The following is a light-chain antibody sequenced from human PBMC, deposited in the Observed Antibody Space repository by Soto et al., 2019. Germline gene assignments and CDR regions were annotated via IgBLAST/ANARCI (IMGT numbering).Light chain of an antibody. CDR3: SSFSSITREV. CDR1: SSDVGEENY. CDR2: EVS. Sequence: QSALTQPPSASGSPGQSVTITCSGTSSDVGEENYVSWYQQHPGKVPKLILYEVSNRPSGVSHRFSGSKSGNTASLTISGLQTEDEADYYCSSFSSITREVFGGGTKLTVL. V-gene: IGLV2-14*01. J-gene: IGLJ2*01.